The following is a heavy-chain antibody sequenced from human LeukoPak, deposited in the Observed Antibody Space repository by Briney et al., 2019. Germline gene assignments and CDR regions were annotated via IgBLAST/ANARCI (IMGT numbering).Heavy chain of an antibody. CDR2: LYYGGST. J-gene: IGHJ4*02. D-gene: IGHD3-22*01. CDR1: GGSISSSSDY. CDR3: ARHMYDRSGRPFDY. Sequence: SETLSLTCTVSGGSISSSSDYWDWIRLPPGKGLEWIGSLYYGGSTYYSPSLKSRVTISVDTSKNQFSLKLSSVTAADTAVYYCARHMYDRSGRPFDYWGQGTLVTVSS. V-gene: IGHV4-39*01.